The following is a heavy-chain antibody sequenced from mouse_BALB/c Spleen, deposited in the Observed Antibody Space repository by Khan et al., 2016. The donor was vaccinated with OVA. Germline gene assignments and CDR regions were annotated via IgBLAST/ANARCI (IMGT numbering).Heavy chain of an antibody. Sequence: QVQLQQSGAELVKPGASVKLSCKASGYTFTSYYMYWLKQRPGQGLEWIGEINPSNGGTNFNEKFKSKATLTVDKSSSTAYMQLSSLPSEASAVEYCTRRGSARAARWYAYWGKGTLVTVSA. D-gene: IGHD3-1*01. V-gene: IGHV1S81*02. CDR1: GYTFTSYY. CDR3: TRRGSARAARWYAY. CDR2: INPSNGGT. J-gene: IGHJ3*01.